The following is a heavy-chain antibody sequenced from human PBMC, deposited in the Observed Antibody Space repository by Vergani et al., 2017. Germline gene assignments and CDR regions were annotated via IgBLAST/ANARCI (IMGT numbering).Heavy chain of an antibody. CDR2: IYHSGST. CDR1: GYSIRNGYY. CDR3: ATGAGPFDI. D-gene: IGHD7-27*01. Sequence: QVQLQESGPGLVEPSETLSLTCAVSGYSIRNGYYWGWIRQPPGKGLEWIGSIYHSGSTHYNPSLKSRVTISVDTSKNDFSLKVTSVTAADTAVYYCATGAGPFDIWGQGTLVTVSS. J-gene: IGHJ4*02. V-gene: IGHV4-38-2*01.